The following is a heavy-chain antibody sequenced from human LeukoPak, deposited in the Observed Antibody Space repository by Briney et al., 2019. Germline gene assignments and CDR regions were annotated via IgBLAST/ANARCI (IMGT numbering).Heavy chain of an antibody. Sequence: PSETQSLTCSVSGGSITSGSYYWTWVRQPAGKGLEWVGRIYTSGSTDYNPSLKSRVTISVDTSKNQFSLNLTSVTAADTAVYYCARADYSGVTYYYYYVDVWGKGTTVTVSS. J-gene: IGHJ6*03. CDR2: IYTSGST. CDR3: ARADYSGVTYYYYYVDV. CDR1: GGSITSGSYY. D-gene: IGHD4-11*01. V-gene: IGHV4-61*02.